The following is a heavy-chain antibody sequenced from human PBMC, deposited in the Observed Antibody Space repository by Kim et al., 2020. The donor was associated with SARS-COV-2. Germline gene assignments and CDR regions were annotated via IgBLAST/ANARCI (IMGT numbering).Heavy chain of an antibody. CDR2: ISGSGTNT. Sequence: GGSLRLSCAASGFTFSSYAMSWVRQAPGKGLEWVSHISGSGTNTHYADSVKGRFTISRDNSKNTVYLHLNSLRVEDTAVYYCAKGGTPNWFDPWGQGTLVTVSS. D-gene: IGHD1-26*01. J-gene: IGHJ5*02. V-gene: IGHV3-23*01. CDR3: AKGGTPNWFDP. CDR1: GFTFSSYA.